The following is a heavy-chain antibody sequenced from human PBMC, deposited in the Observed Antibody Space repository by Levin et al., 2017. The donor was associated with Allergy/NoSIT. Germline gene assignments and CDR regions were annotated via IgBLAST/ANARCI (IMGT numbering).Heavy chain of an antibody. D-gene: IGHD2-2*01. J-gene: IGHJ4*02. CDR1: GFTFSDYA. CDR3: AKLDRSSHPLNDY. CDR2: ISGSGDNT. Sequence: SCAASGFTFSDYAMSWVRQAPGKGLEWVSAISGSGDNTYYPDSVQGRFTISRDNSRDTLFLQMNSLRAEDTALYYCAKLDRSSHPLNDYWGQGTLVTVSS. V-gene: IGHV3-23*01.